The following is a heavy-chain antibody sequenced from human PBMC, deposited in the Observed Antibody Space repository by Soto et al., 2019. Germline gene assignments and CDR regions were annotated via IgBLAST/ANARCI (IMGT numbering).Heavy chain of an antibody. CDR2: VYPGDSDT. CDR1: GYSFSNFW. J-gene: IGHJ4*02. CDR3: VRVLSGWYFDY. D-gene: IGHD6-19*01. V-gene: IGHV5-51*01. Sequence: GESLKISCKSSGYSFSNFWIGWVRQMPGQGLEWMGMVYPGDSDTRYSPSFQGQVTISADKSITTAYLQWSSLKASDTAMYYCVRVLSGWYFDYWGQGTLVTVSS.